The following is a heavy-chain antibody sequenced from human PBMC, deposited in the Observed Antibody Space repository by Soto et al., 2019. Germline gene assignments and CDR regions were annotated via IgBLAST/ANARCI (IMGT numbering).Heavy chain of an antibody. CDR2: IYSGGST. CDR3: ARRHSATWLFDY. Sequence: SETLSLTCTVSGGSISSYYWSWIRQPPGKGLEWIGYIYSGGSTYYNPSLKSRVTLSVDATQNQFSLRLTSVTAADTAVYYCARRHSATWLFDYWGLGTLVTVSS. D-gene: IGHD3-9*01. V-gene: IGHV4-59*04. J-gene: IGHJ4*02. CDR1: GGSISSYY.